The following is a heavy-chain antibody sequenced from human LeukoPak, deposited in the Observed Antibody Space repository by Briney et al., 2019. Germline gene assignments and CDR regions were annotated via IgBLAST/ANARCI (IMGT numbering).Heavy chain of an antibody. J-gene: IGHJ6*02. CDR2: IYTSGST. V-gene: IGHV4-4*07. D-gene: IGHD4-11*01. CDR1: GGSISSYY. Sequence: SETLSLTCTVSGGSISSYYWSWIRQPAGKGLEWIGRIYTSGSTNYNPSLKSRVTMSVDTSKNQFSLKLNSVTDTDTAMYYCARTEYDYNNYAYYYGMDVWGQGTTVTVSS. CDR3: ARTEYDYNNYAYYYGMDV.